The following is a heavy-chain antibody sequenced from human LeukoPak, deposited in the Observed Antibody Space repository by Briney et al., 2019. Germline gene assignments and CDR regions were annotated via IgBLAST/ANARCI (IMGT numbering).Heavy chain of an antibody. J-gene: IGHJ4*02. CDR3: ARGPTGSYYDY. V-gene: IGHV4-31*03. Sequence: SETLSLTCTVSGGSISSSSYYWGWIRQPPGKGLEWIGYIYYSGSTYYNPSLKSRVTISVDTSKNQFSLKLSSVTAADTAVYYCARGPTGSYYDYWGQGTLVTVSS. D-gene: IGHD3-10*01. CDR1: GGSISSSSYY. CDR2: IYYSGST.